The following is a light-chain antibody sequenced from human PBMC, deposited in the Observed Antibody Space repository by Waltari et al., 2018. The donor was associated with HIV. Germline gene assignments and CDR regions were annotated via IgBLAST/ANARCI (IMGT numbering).Light chain of an antibody. Sequence: EVVMTQSPATLSVSPGERAIVSCRASQSVSSNLAWYQQKPGQTPRLLVYGASSRATGVPAMFSGSGSGTEFTLTISSLQTEDLAVYYCQQYNDWPPQYTFGQGTKLEIK. J-gene: IGKJ2*01. CDR3: QQYNDWPPQYT. CDR1: QSVSSN. CDR2: GAS. V-gene: IGKV3-15*01.